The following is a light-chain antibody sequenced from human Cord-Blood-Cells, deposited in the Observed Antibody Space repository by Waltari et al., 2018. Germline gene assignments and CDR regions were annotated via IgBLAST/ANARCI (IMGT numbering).Light chain of an antibody. CDR2: AAS. V-gene: IGKV1-39*01. CDR1: QSISSY. CDR3: QQSYSTCT. Sequence: DIQMTQSPSSLSASVGDRVTITCRASQSISSYLNWYQQKPGKAPKLLIYAASSLQSGVPSRFSGSGSGTDFTLTISSLQPEDFATYYYQQSYSTCTFGQGTKLEIK. J-gene: IGKJ2*02.